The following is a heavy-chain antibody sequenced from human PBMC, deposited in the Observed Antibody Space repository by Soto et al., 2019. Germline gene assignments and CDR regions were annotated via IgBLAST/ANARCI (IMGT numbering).Heavy chain of an antibody. Sequence: SETLSLTCTVSGGSISSSSCHWGWIRQPPGKGLEWIASIKYSGTTFYNPSLKSRVTLSVDTSKNQFALKLSSVTAADTAVYYCASPYSSSWYDYYGMDFWGPGTTVTLSS. D-gene: IGHD6-13*01. V-gene: IGHV4-39*01. CDR2: IKYSGTT. CDR1: GGSISSSSCH. CDR3: ASPYSSSWYDYYGMDF. J-gene: IGHJ6*02.